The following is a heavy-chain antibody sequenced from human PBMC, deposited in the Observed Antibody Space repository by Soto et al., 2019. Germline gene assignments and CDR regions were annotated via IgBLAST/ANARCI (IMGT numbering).Heavy chain of an antibody. J-gene: IGHJ4*02. V-gene: IGHV1-46*01. CDR2: INPSGGST. CDR3: ARSSGYYGSGSYYDY. D-gene: IGHD3-10*01. Sequence: QVQLVQSGAEVKKPGASVKVSCKASGYTFTSYYMHWVRQAPGQGLEWMRIINPSGGSTSYAQKFRGRVTMTRDTSTSTVYMELSSLRSEDTAVYYCARSSGYYGSGSYYDYWGQGTLVTVSS. CDR1: GYTFTSYY.